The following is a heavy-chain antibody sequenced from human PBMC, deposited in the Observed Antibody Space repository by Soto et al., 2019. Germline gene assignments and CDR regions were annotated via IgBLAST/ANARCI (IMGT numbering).Heavy chain of an antibody. V-gene: IGHV4-34*01. CDR3: ARERARRMVRRDNWFDP. Sequence: PSETLSLTCAVYGGSFSGYYWSWIRQPPGKGLEWIGEINHSGSTNYNPSLKSRVTISVDTSKNQFSLKLSSVTAAGTAVYYCARERARRMVRRDNWFDPWGQGTLVTVSS. CDR1: GGSFSGYY. CDR2: INHSGST. J-gene: IGHJ5*02. D-gene: IGHD3-10*01.